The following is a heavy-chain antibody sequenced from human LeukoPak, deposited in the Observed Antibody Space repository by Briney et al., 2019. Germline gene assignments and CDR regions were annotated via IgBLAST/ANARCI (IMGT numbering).Heavy chain of an antibody. V-gene: IGHV4-34*01. CDR2: INHSGST. CDR1: GVSFSGYY. CDR3: ARVVYYGSGSSTSCYFDY. D-gene: IGHD3-10*01. J-gene: IGHJ4*02. Sequence: SETLSLTCAVYGVSFSGYYWSWIRQPPGKGLEWIGEINHSGSTNYNPSLKSRVTISVDTSKNQFSLKLSSVTAADTAVYYCARVVYYGSGSSTSCYFDYWGQGTLVTVSS.